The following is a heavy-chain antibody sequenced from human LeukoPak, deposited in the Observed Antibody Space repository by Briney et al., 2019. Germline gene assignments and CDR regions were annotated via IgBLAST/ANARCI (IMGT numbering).Heavy chain of an antibody. V-gene: IGHV4-34*01. CDR1: GGSFSGYY. CDR2: INHSGST. Sequence: SETLSLTCAVYGGSFSGYYWSWIRQAPGKGLEWIGEINHSGSTNYNPSLKSRVTISVDTSKNQFSLKLSSVTAADTAVYYCARELTDWGQGSLVTVSS. D-gene: IGHD2-15*01. CDR3: ARELTD. J-gene: IGHJ4*02.